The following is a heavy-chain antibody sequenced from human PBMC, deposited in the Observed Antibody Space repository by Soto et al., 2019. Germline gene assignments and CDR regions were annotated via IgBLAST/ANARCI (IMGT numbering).Heavy chain of an antibody. CDR2: ISAYNGNT. Sequence: AAVKVSCKASGYTFTSYGISWVRQAPGQGLEWMGWISAYNGNTNYAQKLQGRVTMTTDTSTSTAYMELRSLRSDDTAVYYCARNPVVVPAAATNWFDPWGQGTLVTVSS. D-gene: IGHD2-2*01. CDR1: GYTFTSYG. CDR3: ARNPVVVPAAATNWFDP. V-gene: IGHV1-18*04. J-gene: IGHJ5*02.